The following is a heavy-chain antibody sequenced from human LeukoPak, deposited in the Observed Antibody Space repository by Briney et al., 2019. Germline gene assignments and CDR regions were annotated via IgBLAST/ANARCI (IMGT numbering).Heavy chain of an antibody. CDR1: GGSISSSSYY. D-gene: IGHD6-13*01. CDR3: ARGGSTWYADY. Sequence: SETLSLTCTVSGGSISSSSYYWGWIRQPPGKGLEWIGSIYYSGSTYYNPSLKSRVTISVDTSKNQFSLRVTSVTAADTAVYYCARGGSTWYADYWGQGTLVTVSS. V-gene: IGHV4-39*07. CDR2: IYYSGST. J-gene: IGHJ4*02.